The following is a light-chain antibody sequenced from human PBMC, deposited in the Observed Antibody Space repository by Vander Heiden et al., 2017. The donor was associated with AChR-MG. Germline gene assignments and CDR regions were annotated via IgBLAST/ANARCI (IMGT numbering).Light chain of an antibody. J-gene: IGLJ2*01. CDR2: SNN. CDR1: SSNIGSNT. Sequence: SVLTQPPAAAGATVQRVTISCSGSSSNIGSNTVNWYQQLPGTAPKLLIYSNNQRPSGVPDRFSGSKSGTSASLAISGLQSEDEADYYCAAWDDSLNGLVFGGGTKLTVL. CDR3: AAWDDSLNGLV. V-gene: IGLV1-44*01.